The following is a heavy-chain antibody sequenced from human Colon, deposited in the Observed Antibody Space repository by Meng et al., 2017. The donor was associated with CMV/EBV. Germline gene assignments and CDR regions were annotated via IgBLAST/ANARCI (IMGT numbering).Heavy chain of an antibody. D-gene: IGHD5-12*01. CDR2: MNPNSGNT. Sequence: ASVKVSCKASGYTFTSYEINWVRQATGQGLEWMGCMNPNSGNTGYAQKFQGRVTITRNTSISTAYMELSSLRAEDTTVYYCARSAKSFGHQLDISGYIDAFDIWGQGTMVTVSS. CDR1: GYTFTSYE. V-gene: IGHV1-8*03. J-gene: IGHJ3*02. CDR3: ARSAKSFGHQLDISGYIDAFDI.